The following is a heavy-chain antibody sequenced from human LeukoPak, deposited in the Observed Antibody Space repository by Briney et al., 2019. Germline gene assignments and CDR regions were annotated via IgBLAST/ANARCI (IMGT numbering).Heavy chain of an antibody. CDR1: GVSFSGYY. D-gene: IGHD6-13*01. CDR3: AILQYSSSWSRGFDP. J-gene: IGHJ5*02. CDR2: INHSGST. Sequence: SETLSLTCAVYGVSFSGYYGSWIRQPPGKGLECIGEINHSGSTNYNPSLKSRVTISVDTSKNQFSLKLSSVTAADTAVYYCAILQYSSSWSRGFDPWGQGTLVTVSS. V-gene: IGHV4-34*01.